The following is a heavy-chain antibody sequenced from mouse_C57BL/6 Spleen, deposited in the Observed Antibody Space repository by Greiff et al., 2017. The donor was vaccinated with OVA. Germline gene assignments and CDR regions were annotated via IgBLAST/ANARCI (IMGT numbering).Heavy chain of an antibody. D-gene: IGHD3-2*02. CDR2: IYPGSGST. V-gene: IGHV1-55*01. Sequence: QVQLQQPGAELVKPGASVKMSCKASGYTFTSYWITWVKQRPGQGLEWIGDIYPGSGSTTYNEKFKSKATLTVDTSSSTAYMQLSSLTSEDSAVYDCAREETAQAIFDYWGQGTTLTVSS. CDR3: AREETAQAIFDY. CDR1: GYTFTSYW. J-gene: IGHJ2*01.